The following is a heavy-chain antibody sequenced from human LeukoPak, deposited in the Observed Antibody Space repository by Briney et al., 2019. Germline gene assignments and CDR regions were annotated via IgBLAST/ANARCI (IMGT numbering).Heavy chain of an antibody. CDR3: ARVDYDSSGYYSDYFDY. CDR2: INHSGST. Sequence: SETLSLTCAVYGGPFSGYHWSWIRQSPGKGLEWIGKINHSGSTKYNPSLKSRVTISVDTSKNQFSLKLSSVTAADTAVYYCARVDYDSSGYYSDYFDYWGQGTLVTVSS. V-gene: IGHV4-34*01. D-gene: IGHD3-22*01. CDR1: GGPFSGYH. J-gene: IGHJ4*02.